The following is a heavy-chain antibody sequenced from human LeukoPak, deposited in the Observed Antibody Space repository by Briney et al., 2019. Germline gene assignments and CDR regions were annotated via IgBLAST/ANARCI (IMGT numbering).Heavy chain of an antibody. CDR1: RGTFSSYS. J-gene: IGHJ6*03. CDR2: IIPIFGTT. D-gene: IGHD6-6*01. Sequence: RASVKVSCKASRGTFSSYSISWVRQAPGQGLELMGDIIPIFGTTNYAQKFQGRVTFTTDESTNTAYMELSSLRSEDTAIYYCARGASRIEARPWNYYYYRDVWGKGTAVTVSS. V-gene: IGHV1-69*05. CDR3: ARGASRIEARPWNYYYYRDV.